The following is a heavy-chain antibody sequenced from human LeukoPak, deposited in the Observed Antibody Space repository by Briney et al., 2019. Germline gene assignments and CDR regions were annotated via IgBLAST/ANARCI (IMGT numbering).Heavy chain of an antibody. Sequence: GGSLRLSCAASGFSLSGYWMYWVRQAPGKGLMYISRNNGDGSTTNYADVVKGRFTMSRDNVKNTLYLQMNSLRVEDTAVYYCARDPRNVGLAPWGQGTLVTVSS. D-gene: IGHD2-15*01. V-gene: IGHV3-74*01. CDR2: NNGDGSTT. CDR3: ARDPRNVGLAP. CDR1: GFSLSGYW. J-gene: IGHJ5*02.